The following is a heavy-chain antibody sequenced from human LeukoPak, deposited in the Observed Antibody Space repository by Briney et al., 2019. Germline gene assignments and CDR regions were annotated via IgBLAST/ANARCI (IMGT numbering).Heavy chain of an antibody. CDR1: GFTVSSNS. Sequence: GGSLRLSCTVSGFTVSSNSMSWVRQAPGKGLEWVSFIYSDNTHYSDSVKGRFTISRDNSKNTLYLQMNSLRAEDKAVYYCAGGGFGEAYYYYYYMDVWGKGTTVTISS. CDR2: IYSDNT. V-gene: IGHV3-53*01. D-gene: IGHD3-10*01. J-gene: IGHJ6*03. CDR3: AGGGFGEAYYYYYYMDV.